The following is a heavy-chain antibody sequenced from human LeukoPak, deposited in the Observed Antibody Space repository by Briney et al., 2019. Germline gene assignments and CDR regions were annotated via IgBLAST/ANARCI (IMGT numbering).Heavy chain of an antibody. V-gene: IGHV3-48*03. Sequence: GGSLRLSCSASGFTFRDYAMHWVRRAPGKGLEWVSYITSGGSTIYYADSVKGRFSISRDNARNSLYLRMNSLRVEDTAVYYCARDSADYYGSGSYYRIDVFDIWGQGTMVTVSS. D-gene: IGHD3-10*01. J-gene: IGHJ3*02. CDR3: ARDSADYYGSGSYYRIDVFDI. CDR1: GFTFRDYA. CDR2: ITSGGSTI.